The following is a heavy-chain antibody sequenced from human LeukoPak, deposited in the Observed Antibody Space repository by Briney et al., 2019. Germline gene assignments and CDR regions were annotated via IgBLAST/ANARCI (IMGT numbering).Heavy chain of an antibody. D-gene: IGHD3/OR15-3a*01. CDR1: GGSISSYY. V-gene: IGHV4-59*04. CDR3: ARQTGSGLFTLP. Sequence: SETLSLTCTVSGGSISSYYWSWIRQPPGKGLEWIGSIYYTGNTYYNASLKSRVTISIDTSKNQISLRLTSVTVTDTAMYYCARQTGSGLFTLPGGQGTLVTVSS. J-gene: IGHJ4*02. CDR2: IYYTGNT.